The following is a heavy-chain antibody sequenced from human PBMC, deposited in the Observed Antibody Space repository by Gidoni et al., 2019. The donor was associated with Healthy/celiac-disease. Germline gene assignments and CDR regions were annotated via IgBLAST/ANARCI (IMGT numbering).Heavy chain of an antibody. Sequence: VKVSCKASGYTFTSYGISWVRQAPGQGLEWMGWISAYKGNTNYAQKLQGRVTMTTDTSKSTAYMELRSLRSDDTAVYYCARAVVAATPVGYWGQGTLVTVSS. D-gene: IGHD2-15*01. CDR3: ARAVVAATPVGY. J-gene: IGHJ4*02. CDR1: GYTFTSYG. V-gene: IGHV1-18*01. CDR2: ISAYKGNT.